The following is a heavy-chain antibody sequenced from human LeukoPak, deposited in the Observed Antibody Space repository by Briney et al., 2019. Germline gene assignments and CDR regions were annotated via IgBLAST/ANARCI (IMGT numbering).Heavy chain of an antibody. J-gene: IGHJ4*02. D-gene: IGHD6-13*01. CDR2: IYYSGST. Sequence: PSETLSLTCAVSGGSISSGGYSWSWIRQPPGKGLEWIGYIYYSGSTYYNPSLKSRVTISVDTSKNQFSLKLSSVTAADTAVYYCARGVYSSSWYDYWGQGTLVTVSS. V-gene: IGHV4-30-4*07. CDR1: GGSISSGGYS. CDR3: ARGVYSSSWYDY.